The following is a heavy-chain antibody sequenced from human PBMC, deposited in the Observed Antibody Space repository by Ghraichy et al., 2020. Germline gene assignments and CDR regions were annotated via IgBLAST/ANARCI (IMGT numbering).Heavy chain of an antibody. CDR1: GFTFSNAW. CDR2: IKSKTDGGTT. D-gene: IGHD3-9*01. CDR3: TTRPRSHPHYDILTGGS. J-gene: IGHJ5*02. Sequence: GGSLRLSCAASGFTFSNAWMSWVRQAPGKGLEWVGRIKSKTDGGTTDYAAPVKGRFTISRDDSKNTLYLQMNSLKTEDTAVYYCTTRPRSHPHYDILTGGSWGQGTLVTVSS. V-gene: IGHV3-15*01.